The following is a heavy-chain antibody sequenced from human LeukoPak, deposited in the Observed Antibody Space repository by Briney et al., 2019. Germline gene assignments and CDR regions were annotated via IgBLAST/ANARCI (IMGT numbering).Heavy chain of an antibody. CDR3: ARGHIWFGESYFDY. Sequence: GASVKVSCKASGYTFTSYGISWVRQAPGQGLEWMGWISAYNGNTNYAQKLQGRVTMTTDTSTSTAYMELRSLRSDDTAVYHCARGHIWFGESYFDYWGQGTLVTVSS. J-gene: IGHJ4*02. D-gene: IGHD3-10*01. V-gene: IGHV1-18*04. CDR1: GYTFTSYG. CDR2: ISAYNGNT.